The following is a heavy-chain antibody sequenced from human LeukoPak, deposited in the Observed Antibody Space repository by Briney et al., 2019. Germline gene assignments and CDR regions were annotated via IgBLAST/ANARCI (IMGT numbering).Heavy chain of an antibody. Sequence: ASVKVSCKASGYTFTGYYMRWVRQAPGQGLEWMGWINPNSGSTNYAQKFQGRVTMTRDTSISTAYMELSRLRSDDTAVYYCARDPSEYSSGWSPRDYWGQGTLVTVSS. CDR1: GYTFTGYY. J-gene: IGHJ4*02. V-gene: IGHV1-2*02. D-gene: IGHD6-19*01. CDR2: INPNSGST. CDR3: ARDPSEYSSGWSPRDY.